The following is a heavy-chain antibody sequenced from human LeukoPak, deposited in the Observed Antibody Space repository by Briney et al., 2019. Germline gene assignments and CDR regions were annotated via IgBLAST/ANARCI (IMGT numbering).Heavy chain of an antibody. V-gene: IGHV3-7*01. CDR2: INQDGTEK. CDR3: ARGFGIAVADAFDI. D-gene: IGHD6-19*01. J-gene: IGHJ3*02. Sequence: GGSLRLSCAASGFTFTTYWMSWVRQAPGKGLEWVANINQDGTEKYYVDSLKGRFTISRDNAKNSLYLQMNSLRAEDTAVYYCARGFGIAVADAFDIWGQGTMVTVSS. CDR1: GFTFTTYW.